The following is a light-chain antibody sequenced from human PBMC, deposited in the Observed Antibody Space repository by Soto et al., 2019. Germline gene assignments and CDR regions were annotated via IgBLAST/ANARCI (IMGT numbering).Light chain of an antibody. Sequence: QSALTQPRSVSGSPGQSVTISCTGTSRDVGGYDWVSWYQHHPGKVPRLLIYEVDKRPSGVPDRFSGSKSGNTASLTVSGLQPEDEAYYYCASYATDVTFPFGGGTKLTVL. CDR2: EVD. CDR1: SRDVGGYDW. CDR3: ASYATDVTFP. J-gene: IGLJ2*01. V-gene: IGLV2-11*01.